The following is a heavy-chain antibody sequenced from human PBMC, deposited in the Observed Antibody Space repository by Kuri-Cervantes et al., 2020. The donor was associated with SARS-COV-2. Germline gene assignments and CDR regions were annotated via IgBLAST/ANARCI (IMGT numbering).Heavy chain of an antibody. CDR1: GGSISLTSYH. Sequence: ESLKISCTVSGGSISLTSYHWGWIRQSPGKELEWIGSIYYNGNTYYNPSLKSRVTISVDTSKNQFSLKLSSVTAADTAVYYCARGLRGVVPAAITVDYWGQGTLVTVSS. D-gene: IGHD2-2*01. V-gene: IGHV4-39*07. CDR3: ARGLRGVVPAAITVDY. CDR2: IYYNGNT. J-gene: IGHJ4*02.